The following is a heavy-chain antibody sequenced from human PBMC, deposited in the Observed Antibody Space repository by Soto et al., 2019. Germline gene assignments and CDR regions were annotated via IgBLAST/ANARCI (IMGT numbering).Heavy chain of an antibody. Sequence: PSETLCLTCTVSDGSIISSSYYWGWIRQPPGKGLERIGSIYYSGSTYYTPSLKSPVTISVATSKNQSSLKLSSATAADTAVYYCARIPELITMVRGVIYYYHGMDVWGQGTTVTVSS. J-gene: IGHJ6*02. CDR3: ARIPELITMVRGVIYYYHGMDV. V-gene: IGHV4-39*01. D-gene: IGHD3-10*01. CDR2: IYYSGST. CDR1: DGSIISSSYY.